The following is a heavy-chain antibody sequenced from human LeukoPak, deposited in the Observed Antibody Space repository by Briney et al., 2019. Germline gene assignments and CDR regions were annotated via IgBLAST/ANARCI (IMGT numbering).Heavy chain of an antibody. V-gene: IGHV3-23*01. CDR2: INYSGGST. J-gene: IGHJ4*02. Sequence: GGSLRLSCAASGFTFSSYAMSWVRQAPGKGLGWVSAINYSGGSTYYADSVKGRFTISRDNSKNTLYLQINSLRAEDTAIYYCAKGGMAAKIAYWGQGTLVTVSS. CDR3: AKGGMAAKIAY. D-gene: IGHD5-24*01. CDR1: GFTFSSYA.